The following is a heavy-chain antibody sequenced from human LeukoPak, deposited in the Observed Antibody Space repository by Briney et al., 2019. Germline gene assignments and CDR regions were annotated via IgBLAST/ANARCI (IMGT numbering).Heavy chain of an antibody. V-gene: IGHV3-23*01. CDR2: ISGSGGST. Sequence: SGGSLRLSCAASGFTFSDSWMSWARQAPGKGLEWVSAISGSGGSTYYADSVKGRFTISRDNSKNTLYLQMNSLRAEDTAVYYCAKTAGDSTPYYSYYYGMDVWGQGTTVTVSS. CDR3: AKTAGDSTPYYSYYYGMDV. J-gene: IGHJ6*02. CDR1: GFTFSDSW. D-gene: IGHD6-13*01.